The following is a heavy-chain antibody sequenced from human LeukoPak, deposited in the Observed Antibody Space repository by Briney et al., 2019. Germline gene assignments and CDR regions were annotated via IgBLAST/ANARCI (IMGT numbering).Heavy chain of an antibody. CDR3: ARGFWSIAARPTLYYFDF. CDR2: IIPIFGTA. CDR1: GCTFTSYA. V-gene: IGHV1-69*01. J-gene: IGHJ4*02. Sequence: ASVKVSCKASGCTFTSYAISWVRQAPGQGLEWMGGIIPIFGTANYAQKFQGRVTITADESTSTAYMELSSLRSEDTAVYYCARGFWSIAARPTLYYFDFWVQGTLVTVSS. D-gene: IGHD6-6*01.